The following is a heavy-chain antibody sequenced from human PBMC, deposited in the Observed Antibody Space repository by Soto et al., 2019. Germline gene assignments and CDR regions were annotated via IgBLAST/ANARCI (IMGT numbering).Heavy chain of an antibody. V-gene: IGHV1-2*02. Sequence: VASVKVSCKSSRYTSTDYYMHWVRQSPGQGLEWMGWIHPNSGVTKFPQKFQGRVIMTRDTSISTVYMELSRLPSDDTAVYYCARAGLTTLELGKTYWGQGTLVTVSS. CDR3: ARAGLTTLELGKTY. CDR1: RYTSTDYY. J-gene: IGHJ4*02. D-gene: IGHD1-1*01. CDR2: IHPNSGVT.